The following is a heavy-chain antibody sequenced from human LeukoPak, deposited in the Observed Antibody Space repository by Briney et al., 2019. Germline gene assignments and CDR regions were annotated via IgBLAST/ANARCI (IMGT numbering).Heavy chain of an antibody. J-gene: IGHJ4*02. Sequence: GGSLRLSCAASGFTFSSYSMNWVRQAPGKGLEWVSSISSSSSYIYYADSVKGRFTISRDNAKNSLYLQMNSLRAEDTAVYYCARAVTIRGVGASDYWGQGTLVTVSS. CDR3: ARAVTIRGVGASDY. V-gene: IGHV3-21*01. CDR2: ISSSSSYI. D-gene: IGHD1-26*01. CDR1: GFTFSSYS.